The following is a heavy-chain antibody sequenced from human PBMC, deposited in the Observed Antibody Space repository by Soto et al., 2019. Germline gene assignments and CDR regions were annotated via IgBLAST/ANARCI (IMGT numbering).Heavy chain of an antibody. CDR3: ASYESTKDLNWFDP. J-gene: IGHJ5*02. CDR1: GGSISSGGYY. Sequence: PSETLSLTCTVSGGSISSGGYYWSWIRQHPGKGLEWIGYIYYSGSTYYNPSLKSRVTISVDTSKNQFSLKLSSVTAADTAVYYCASYESTKDLNWFDPWGQGTLVTVSS. V-gene: IGHV4-31*03. D-gene: IGHD3-3*01. CDR2: IYYSGST.